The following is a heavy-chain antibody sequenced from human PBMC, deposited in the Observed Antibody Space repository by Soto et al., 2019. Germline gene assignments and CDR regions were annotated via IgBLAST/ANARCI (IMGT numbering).Heavy chain of an antibody. CDR1: GFTFSSYW. CDR2: IKQDGSEK. D-gene: IGHD3-3*01. CDR3: ARESDFGVVIVSAPNYYYGMDV. Sequence: SLRLSCAASGFTFSSYWMSWVRQAPGKGLEWVANIKQDGSEKYYVDSVKGRFTISRDNAKNSLYLQINSLRAEDTAVYYCARESDFGVVIVSAPNYYYGMDVWGQGPTVTVSS. V-gene: IGHV3-7*01. J-gene: IGHJ6*02.